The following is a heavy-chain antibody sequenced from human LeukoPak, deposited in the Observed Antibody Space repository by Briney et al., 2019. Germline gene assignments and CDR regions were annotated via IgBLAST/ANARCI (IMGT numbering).Heavy chain of an antibody. V-gene: IGHV4-31*03. Sequence: SETLSLTCTVSGGSISSGGYYWSWIRQHPGKGLEWIGYIYYSGSTYYNPSLKSRATISVDTSKNQFSLKLSSVTAADTAVYYCARVERGYGYGHFDYWGQGTLVTVSS. CDR3: ARVERGYGYGHFDY. CDR1: GGSISSGGYY. J-gene: IGHJ4*02. D-gene: IGHD5-18*01. CDR2: IYYSGST.